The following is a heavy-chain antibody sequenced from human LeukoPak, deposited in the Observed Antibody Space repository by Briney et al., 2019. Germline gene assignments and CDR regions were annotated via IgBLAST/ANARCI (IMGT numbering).Heavy chain of an antibody. J-gene: IGHJ4*02. D-gene: IGHD6-13*01. CDR2: INHSGST. Sequence: SETLSLTCAVYGGSFSGYYWSWISQPPGKGLEWIGEINHSGSTNYNPSLKSRVTISVDTSKNQFSLKLSSVTAADTAVYYCATHRQGSSWYSPFDYWGQGTLVTVSS. CDR3: ATHRQGSSWYSPFDY. CDR1: GGSFSGYY. V-gene: IGHV4-34*01.